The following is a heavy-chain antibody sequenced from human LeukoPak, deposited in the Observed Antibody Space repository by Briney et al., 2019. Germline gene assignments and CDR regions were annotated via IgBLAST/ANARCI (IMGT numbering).Heavy chain of an antibody. CDR1: GFTFSNYG. J-gene: IGHJ6*02. CDR3: ARDQEYYYDSSGYYYGYYYYGMDV. CDR2: MQYDGSDI. Sequence: GGSLRLSCAASGFTFSNYGIHWVRQAPGKGLEWVIFMQYDGSDIFYADSVKGRFTISRDNSKNTVYLQMNSLATEDTAVYYCARDQEYYYDSSGYYYGYYYYGMDVWGQGTTVTVSS. D-gene: IGHD3-22*01. V-gene: IGHV3-30*02.